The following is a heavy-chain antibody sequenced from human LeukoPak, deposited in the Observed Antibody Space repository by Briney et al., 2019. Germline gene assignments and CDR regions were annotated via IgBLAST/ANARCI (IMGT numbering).Heavy chain of an antibody. D-gene: IGHD3-16*02. V-gene: IGHV1-69*13. CDR3: ARVLSKWELSLYY. Sequence: GASVKVSCKASGGTFSSYAISWVRQAPGQGLEWMGGIIPIFGTANYAQKFQGRVTITADESTSTAYMELSSLRSEDTAVYYCARVLSKWELSLYYWGQGTLVTVSS. CDR1: GGTFSSYA. CDR2: IIPIFGTA. J-gene: IGHJ4*02.